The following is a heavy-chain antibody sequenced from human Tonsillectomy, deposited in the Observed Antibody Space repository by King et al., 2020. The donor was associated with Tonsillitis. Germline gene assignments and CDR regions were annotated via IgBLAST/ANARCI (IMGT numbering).Heavy chain of an antibody. J-gene: IGHJ3*02. CDR3: ERGRSGSYQGGDAFDI. V-gene: IGHV3-21*01. CDR2: LSPTSGYI. CDR1: GFTFSAYS. D-gene: IGHD1-26*01. Sequence: VQLVESGGGLVKPGGSLRLSCAASGFTFSAYSMNWVRQAPGKGLEWGSSLSPTSGYIYYADSMKGRFTSSRDNAKNSLFLQMISLRAADTAVYYCERGRSGSYQGGDAFDIWGQGTMVTVSS.